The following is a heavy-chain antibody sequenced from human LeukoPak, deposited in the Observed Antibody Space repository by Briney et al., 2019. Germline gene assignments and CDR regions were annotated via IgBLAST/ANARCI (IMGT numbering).Heavy chain of an antibody. CDR3: ARDTYYYGSGSYYNPPIDY. D-gene: IGHD3-10*01. J-gene: IGHJ4*02. Sequence: APVKVSCKASGYTFTSHGISWARQAPGQGLEWMGWISAYNGNTNYAQKLQGRVTMTTDTSTSTAYMELRSLRSDDTAVYYCARDTYYYGSGSYYNPPIDYWGQGTLVTVSS. CDR2: ISAYNGNT. CDR1: GYTFTSHG. V-gene: IGHV1-18*01.